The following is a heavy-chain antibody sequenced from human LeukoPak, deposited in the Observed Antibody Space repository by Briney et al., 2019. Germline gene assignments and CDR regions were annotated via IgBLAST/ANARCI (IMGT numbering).Heavy chain of an antibody. CDR2: IHHSGST. J-gene: IGHJ6*04. CDR3: XXXXXXXXXXXXXXXXXXXV. Sequence: SXXXWXWVXXPXGXXXXWIGEIHHSGSTNYNPSLXSRVTISVDXSXXQFYLKLSSVTAADTAVYYXXXXXXXXXXXXXXXXXXXXVWGXXXXVTISS. V-gene: IGHV4-4*02. CDR1: SXXX.